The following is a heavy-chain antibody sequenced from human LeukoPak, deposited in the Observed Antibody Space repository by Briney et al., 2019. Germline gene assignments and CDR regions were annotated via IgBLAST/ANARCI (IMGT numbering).Heavy chain of an antibody. CDR1: GFTFSSYS. J-gene: IGHJ4*02. CDR3: ARGAAYSYGLGPFDY. D-gene: IGHD5-18*01. V-gene: IGHV3-21*01. CDR2: ISSSSSYI. Sequence: GGSLRLSCAASGFTFSSYSMNWVRQAPGKGLEWVSSISSSSSYIYYADSVEGRFTISRDNAKNSLYLQMNSLRAEDTAVYYCARGAAYSYGLGPFDYWGQGTLVTVSS.